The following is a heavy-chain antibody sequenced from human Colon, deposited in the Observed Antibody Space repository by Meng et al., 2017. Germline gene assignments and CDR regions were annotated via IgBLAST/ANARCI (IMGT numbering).Heavy chain of an antibody. CDR1: GFSLIELS. J-gene: IGHJ4*02. D-gene: IGHD6-19*01. CDR3: ATEEEKRIEGTRSGTPLFDS. CDR2: FDPEDGET. V-gene: IGHV1-24*01. Sequence: ASVKVSCKVSGFSLIELSMHWVRQAPGKGLEWMGGFDPEDGETIYAQHFQGRVTMTEDTSTDTAYMELSSLGSDDTAVYYCATEEEKRIEGTRSGTPLFDSWGQGTLVTVSS.